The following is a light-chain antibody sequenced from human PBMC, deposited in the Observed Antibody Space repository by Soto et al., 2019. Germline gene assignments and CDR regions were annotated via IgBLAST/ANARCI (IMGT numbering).Light chain of an antibody. V-gene: IGLV4-69*01. CDR2: LNSDGSH. Sequence: QLVLTQSPSASASLGASVKLTCTLSSGHSSYAIAWHQQQPEKGPRYLMKLNSDGSHSKGDGIPDRFSGSSSGAERYLTISSLQSEEEADYYCQTWGTGSHGVFGGGTKLTVL. CDR3: QTWGTGSHGV. CDR1: SGHSSYA. J-gene: IGLJ3*02.